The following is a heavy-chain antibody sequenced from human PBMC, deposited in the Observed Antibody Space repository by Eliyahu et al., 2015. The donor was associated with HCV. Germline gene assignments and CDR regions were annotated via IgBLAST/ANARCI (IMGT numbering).Heavy chain of an antibody. CDR2: IFSNDEK. V-gene: IGHV2-26*01. CDR3: ARIAAAGWRYYYYGMDV. D-gene: IGHD6-13*01. J-gene: IGHJ6*02. CDR1: GFSLSNARMG. Sequence: QVTLKESGPVLVKPTETLTLTCTVSGFSLSNARMGVSWIRQPPGKALEWLAHIFSNDEKSYSTSLKSRLTISKDTSKSQVVLTMTNMDPVDTATYYCARIAAAGWRYYYYGMDVWGQGTTVTVSS.